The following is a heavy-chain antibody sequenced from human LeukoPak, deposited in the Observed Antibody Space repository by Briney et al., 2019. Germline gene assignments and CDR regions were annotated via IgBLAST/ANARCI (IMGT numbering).Heavy chain of an antibody. CDR1: GGSISSSSYY. CDR3: ARGHDALDY. V-gene: IGHV4-39*01. D-gene: IGHD2-2*01. J-gene: IGHJ4*02. CDR2: IYYSGST. Sequence: SETLSLTCTVSGGSISSSSYYWGWIRQPPGKGLEWIGSIYYSGSTYYNPSLKSRVTISVDTSKNQFSLKLSSVTAADTAVYYCARGHDALDYWGQGTLVTVSS.